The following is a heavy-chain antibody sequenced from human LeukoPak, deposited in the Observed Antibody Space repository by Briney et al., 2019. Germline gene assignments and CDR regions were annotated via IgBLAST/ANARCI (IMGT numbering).Heavy chain of an antibody. CDR1: GFTFSSYS. CDR3: ARDPDRGGGFDY. V-gene: IGHV3-48*01. J-gene: IGHJ4*02. D-gene: IGHD2-15*01. Sequence: GGSLRLSCVASGFTFSSYSRNWVRQAPGKGPEWVSYISSSSTTIYYADSVKGRFTISRDNVQNSLYLQMNSLRAEDTAVYYCARDPDRGGGFDYWGQGTLVTASS. CDR2: ISSSSTTI.